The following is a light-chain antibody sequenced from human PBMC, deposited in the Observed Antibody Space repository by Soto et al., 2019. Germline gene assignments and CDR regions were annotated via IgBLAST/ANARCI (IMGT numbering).Light chain of an antibody. V-gene: IGKV3-11*01. CDR1: QSVSGY. CDR3: MQALQTSLT. Sequence: EIVLTHSPDTLSLSPGERARLSCRASQSVSGYLGWYQQKPGQAPRLLIYDASNRAYGVPARFRGSGSGTNFTLTIASLEPEDVGVYYCMQALQTSLTFGGGTKVDI. J-gene: IGKJ4*01. CDR2: DAS.